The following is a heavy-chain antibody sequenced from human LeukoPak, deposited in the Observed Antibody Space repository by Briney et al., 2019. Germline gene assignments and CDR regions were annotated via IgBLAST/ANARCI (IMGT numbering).Heavy chain of an antibody. CDR1: GFTFSSYA. D-gene: IGHD3-10*01. V-gene: IGHV3-23*01. Sequence: GGSLRLSCAASGFTFSSYAMSWVRQAPGKGLEWVSAISGGGGSTYYADSVKGRFTISRDNSKKTLYLQMNSLRADDTAVYYCASWVPDRGFDYWGQGTLVTVSS. CDR2: ISGGGGST. J-gene: IGHJ4*02. CDR3: ASWVPDRGFDY.